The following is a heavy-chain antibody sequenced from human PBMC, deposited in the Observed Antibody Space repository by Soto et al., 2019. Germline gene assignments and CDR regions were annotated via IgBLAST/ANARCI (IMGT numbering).Heavy chain of an antibody. CDR3: AHRLKQGDSSGYYEGQYYFDY. CDR1: GFSLSTSGVG. Sequence: QITLKESGPTLVKPTQTLTLTCTFSGFSLSTSGVGVGWIRQPPGKALEWLALIYWDDDKRYSPSLKSRLTITKDTSKNKVVLTMTNMDPVDTATYYCAHRLKQGDSSGYYEGQYYFDYWGQGTLVTVSS. V-gene: IGHV2-5*02. D-gene: IGHD3-22*01. J-gene: IGHJ4*02. CDR2: IYWDDDK.